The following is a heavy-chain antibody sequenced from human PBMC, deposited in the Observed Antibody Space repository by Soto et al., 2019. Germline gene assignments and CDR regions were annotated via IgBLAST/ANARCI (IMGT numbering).Heavy chain of an antibody. Sequence: QVQLVQSGAEVKRPGSSVKVSCESSGDTFNSYVISWVRQAPGQGLEWMGGIIPIIGVTHYAQKFQGRVTISPLRSTGTAYMELTNMGFEDTALYYCARESLGAKGAEHWVQGTLVTVSS. CDR2: IIPIIGVT. V-gene: IGHV1-69*17. D-gene: IGHD3-16*01. CDR1: GDTFNSYV. J-gene: IGHJ1*01. CDR3: ARESLGAKGAEH.